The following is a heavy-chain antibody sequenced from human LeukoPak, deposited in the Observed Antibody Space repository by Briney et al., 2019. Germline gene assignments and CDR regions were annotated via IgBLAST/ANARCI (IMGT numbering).Heavy chain of an antibody. CDR2: IIPIFGTA. J-gene: IGHJ4*02. Sequence: GASVKVSCKASGGTFSSYAISWVRQAPGQGLEWMGGIIPIFGTANYAQKFQGRVTITADESTSTAYMELSSLRSEDAAVYYCARQRTGTTEGFDYWGQGTLVTVSS. V-gene: IGHV1-69*01. D-gene: IGHD1-1*01. CDR3: ARQRTGTTEGFDY. CDR1: GGTFSSYA.